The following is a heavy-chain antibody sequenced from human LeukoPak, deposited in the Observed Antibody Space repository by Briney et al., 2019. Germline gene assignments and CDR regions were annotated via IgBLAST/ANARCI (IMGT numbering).Heavy chain of an antibody. J-gene: IGHJ4*02. V-gene: IGHV3-48*02. CDR3: ARDTPMGDY. Sequence: PGGSLRLSCAPSGFTFSSYSMNWVRQAPGKGLGWVSYISSRGGTIYYADSVKGRFTISRDNAKNSLYLQMNSLRDEDTAVYYCARDTPMGDYWGQGTLVTVSS. D-gene: IGHD5-24*01. CDR2: ISSRGGTI. CDR1: GFTFSSYS.